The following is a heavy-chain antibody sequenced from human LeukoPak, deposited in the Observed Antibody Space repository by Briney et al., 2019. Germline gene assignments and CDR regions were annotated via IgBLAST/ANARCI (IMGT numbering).Heavy chain of an antibody. CDR3: AKGAGRNYYFDY. Sequence: GGSLRLSCAASGFTFSSYTMSWVRQAPGKGLEWVSAISGSGGSTYYADSVRGRFTISRDNSKNTLYLQMNSLRAEDTAVYYCAKGAGRNYYFDYWGQGTLVTVSS. V-gene: IGHV3-23*01. J-gene: IGHJ4*02. CDR2: ISGSGGST. CDR1: GFTFSSYT. D-gene: IGHD6-13*01.